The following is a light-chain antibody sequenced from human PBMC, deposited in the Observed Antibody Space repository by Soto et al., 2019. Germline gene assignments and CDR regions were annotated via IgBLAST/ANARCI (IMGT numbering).Light chain of an antibody. V-gene: IGKV3-11*01. CDR2: DAS. CDR3: QHRYYWPPA. CDR1: QSVSHY. Sequence: IVLTQAPATLSLSPGQRATLSCWASQSVSHYLAWYQQRPGQAPRLLIYDASNRATGIPARFSGSGSRTDFTHTTNSLEPEDFAVYFRQHRYYWPPAFGQGTRLEIK. J-gene: IGKJ5*01.